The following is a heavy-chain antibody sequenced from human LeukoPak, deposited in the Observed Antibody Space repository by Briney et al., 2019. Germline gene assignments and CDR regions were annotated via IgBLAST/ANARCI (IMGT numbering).Heavy chain of an antibody. J-gene: IGHJ6*02. D-gene: IGHD2-2*01. CDR1: GYTFTGYY. Sequence: ASVKVSCKASGYTFTGYYMHWVRQAPGQGLEWMGWINPNSGGTNYAQKFQGTVTMTRDTSISTAYMELSRLRSDDTAVYYCARLYCSSTSCHLEGYYYYGMDVWGQGTTVTVSS. CDR2: INPNSGGT. V-gene: IGHV1-2*02. CDR3: ARLYCSSTSCHLEGYYYYGMDV.